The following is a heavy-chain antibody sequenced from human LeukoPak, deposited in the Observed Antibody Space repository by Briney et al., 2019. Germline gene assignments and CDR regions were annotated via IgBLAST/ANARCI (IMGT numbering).Heavy chain of an antibody. CDR3: AREINRGFDI. Sequence: PSETLSLTCTVSGYSISSGYYWGWIRQPPGKGLEWIGSIYHSGSTYYNPSLKSRVTISVDTSKNQFSLKLSSVTAADTAVYYCAREINRGFDIWGQGTMVTVSS. CDR2: IYHSGST. V-gene: IGHV4-38-2*02. CDR1: GYSISSGYY. J-gene: IGHJ3*02.